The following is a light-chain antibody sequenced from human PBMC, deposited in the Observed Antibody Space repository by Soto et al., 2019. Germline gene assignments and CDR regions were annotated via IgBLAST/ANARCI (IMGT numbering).Light chain of an antibody. Sequence: QSALTQPASVSGSPGQSITIPCSGTSNDVGGYDYVSWYQQHPGKAPKLVIYEVSNRPSWVSNRFSGSKSGNTASLTISGLQPEDEADYYCNSYTSSSTLVFGGGTKLTVL. CDR2: EVS. CDR3: NSYTSSSTLV. CDR1: SNDVGGYDY. V-gene: IGLV2-14*01. J-gene: IGLJ2*01.